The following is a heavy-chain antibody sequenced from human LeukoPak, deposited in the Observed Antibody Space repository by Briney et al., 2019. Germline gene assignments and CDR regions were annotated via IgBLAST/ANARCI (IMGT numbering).Heavy chain of an antibody. J-gene: IGHJ4*02. CDR2: ISSSGSTI. Sequence: GGSLRLSCAASGFTFSDYYMSWIRQAPGKGLEWVSYISSSGSTIYYADSVKGRFTISRDNAKNSLYLQMNSLRADDTAVYYCAREVQGAYYYGSGSYGYWGQGTLVTVSS. CDR3: AREVQGAYYYGSGSYGY. V-gene: IGHV3-11*01. CDR1: GFTFSDYY. D-gene: IGHD3-10*01.